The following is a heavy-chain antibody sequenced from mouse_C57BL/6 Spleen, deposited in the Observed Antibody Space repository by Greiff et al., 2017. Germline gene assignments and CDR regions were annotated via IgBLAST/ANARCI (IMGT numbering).Heavy chain of an antibody. CDR1: GYSITSGYY. J-gene: IGHJ2*01. V-gene: IGHV3-6*01. D-gene: IGHD2-4*01. CDR2: ISYDGSN. Sequence: ESGPGLVKPSQSLSLTCSVTGYSITSGYYWNWIRQFPGNKLEWMGYISYDGSNNYNPSLKNRIPITRDTSKNQFFLKLNSVTTEDTATYDCAREGLPYYFDYWGQGTTLTVSS. CDR3: AREGLPYYFDY.